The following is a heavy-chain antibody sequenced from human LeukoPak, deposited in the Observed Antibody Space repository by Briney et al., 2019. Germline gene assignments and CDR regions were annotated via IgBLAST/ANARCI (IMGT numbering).Heavy chain of an antibody. Sequence: ASVKVSCKASGYTFANYGISWVRQAPGQGLEWIAWISAYNGNTNYALKLRGRVTMTTDTSTSTAYLELRSLRSDDTALYYCARDDKRHCNGGSCPAYFAYWGQGTLVTVSS. CDR3: ARDDKRHCNGGSCPAYFAY. CDR2: ISAYNGNT. V-gene: IGHV1-18*01. J-gene: IGHJ4*02. CDR1: GYTFANYG. D-gene: IGHD2-15*01.